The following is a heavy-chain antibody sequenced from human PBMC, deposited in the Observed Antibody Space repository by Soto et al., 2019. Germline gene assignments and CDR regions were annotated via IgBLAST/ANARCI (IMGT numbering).Heavy chain of an antibody. CDR3: ARASWTYFLDV. CDR2: IYSGGST. Sequence: PGGSLRLSCAASGFTVSSNYMSWVRQAPGKGLEWVSVIYSGGSTYYADSVKGRFTISRDNSKNTLYLQMNSLRAEDTAVYYCARASWTYFLDVWGQGTLVTVSS. J-gene: IGHJ4*02. CDR1: GFTVSSNY. D-gene: IGHD3-3*01. V-gene: IGHV3-66*01.